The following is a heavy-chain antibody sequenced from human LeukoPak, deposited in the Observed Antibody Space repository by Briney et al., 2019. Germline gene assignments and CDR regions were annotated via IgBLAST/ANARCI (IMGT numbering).Heavy chain of an antibody. CDR3: ARGEVRGSYVYYYYYMDV. Sequence: SETLSLTCTVSGGSISSYYWSWIRQPPGKGLEWIGYIYYSGSTNYNPSLKSRVTISVDTSKNQFSLKLSSVTAADMAVYYCARGEVRGSYVYYYYYMDVWGKGTTVPVS. J-gene: IGHJ6*03. CDR2: IYYSGST. V-gene: IGHV4-59*01. CDR1: GGSISSYY. D-gene: IGHD1-26*01.